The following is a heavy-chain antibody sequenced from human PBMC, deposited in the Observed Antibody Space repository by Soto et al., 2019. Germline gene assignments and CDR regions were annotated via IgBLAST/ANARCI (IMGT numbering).Heavy chain of an antibody. CDR1: GFTFSSYS. CDR3: ATPVVRFLEWTTYY. Sequence: DVQVVESGGGLVQPGGSLRLSCAASGFTFSSYSMNWVRQAPGKGLEWISYITNGGTTIYYADSVKGRFTISRDNAKNSLYLHMNSLSDDDTAVYYCATPVVRFLEWTTYYWGQGTLVPVSS. V-gene: IGHV3-48*02. CDR2: ITNGGTTI. D-gene: IGHD3-3*01. J-gene: IGHJ4*02.